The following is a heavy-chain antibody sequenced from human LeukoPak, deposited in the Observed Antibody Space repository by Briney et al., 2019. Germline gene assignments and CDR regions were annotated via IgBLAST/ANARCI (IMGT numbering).Heavy chain of an antibody. CDR2: IYTSGST. D-gene: IGHD2-2*01. J-gene: IGHJ6*03. Sequence: SQTLSLTCTVSGGSISSGSYYWSWIRQPAGTGLEWIGRIYTSGSTNYNPSLKSRVTISVDTAKNQFSLKLSSVTAADTVVYYCARLSRDYYYMDVWGKGTTVTVSS. CDR1: GGSISSGSYY. CDR3: ARLSRDYYYMDV. V-gene: IGHV4-61*02.